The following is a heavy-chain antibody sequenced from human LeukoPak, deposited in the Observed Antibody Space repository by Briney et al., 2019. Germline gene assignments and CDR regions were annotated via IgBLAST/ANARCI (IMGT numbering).Heavy chain of an antibody. CDR3: AGQWSNFWSEY. CDR1: GGSINSSAYY. V-gene: IGHV4-39*01. D-gene: IGHD3-3*01. CDR2: IFHSGGT. Sequence: SETLSLTCTVSGGSINSSAYYWGWIRQPPGKGLEWIASIFHSGGTNYNPSLKSRVTIAVDPSKNQFSLKLSSVTAADTAVYYCAGQWSNFWSEYWGQGTLVTVSS. J-gene: IGHJ4*02.